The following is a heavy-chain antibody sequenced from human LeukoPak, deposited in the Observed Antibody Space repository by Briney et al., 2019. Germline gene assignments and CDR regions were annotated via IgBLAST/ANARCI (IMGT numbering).Heavy chain of an antibody. CDR2: ISSSSSYI. J-gene: IGHJ4*02. CDR1: GFTFSSYS. Sequence: GGSLRLSCAASGFTFSSYSMNWVPQAPGKGLEWVSSISSSSSYIYYADSVKGRFTISRDNAKNSLYLQMNSLSAEDTAVYYCARDSGDYDFWSGYVSPASYFDYWGQGTLVTVSS. D-gene: IGHD3-3*01. V-gene: IGHV3-21*01. CDR3: ARDSGDYDFWSGYVSPASYFDY.